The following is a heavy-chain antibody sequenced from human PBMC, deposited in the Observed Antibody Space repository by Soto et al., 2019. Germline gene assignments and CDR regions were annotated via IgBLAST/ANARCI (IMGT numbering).Heavy chain of an antibody. Sequence: SETLSLTCAVYGGSFSGYYWSWIRQPPGKGLEWIGEINHSGSTNYNPSLKSRVTISVDTSKNQFSLKLSSVTAADTAVYYCARRRKGATRFLREYYFDYWGQGTLVTVSS. D-gene: IGHD1-26*01. V-gene: IGHV4-34*01. CDR3: ARRRKGATRFLREYYFDY. CDR2: INHSGST. J-gene: IGHJ4*02. CDR1: GGSFSGYY.